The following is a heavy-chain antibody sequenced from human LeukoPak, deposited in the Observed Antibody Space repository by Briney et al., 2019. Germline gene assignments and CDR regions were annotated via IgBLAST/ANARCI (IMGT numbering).Heavy chain of an antibody. Sequence: SGGSLRLSCAASGFPLSSYSINWVRQAPGKGLEWVSYISSSGSAIYYVDSVKGRFTVSRDSAKNPLFLQMNSPRAEDTAVYYCVRVKGSYFDYWGQGALVTVSS. V-gene: IGHV3-48*01. D-gene: IGHD2-15*01. CDR3: VRVKGSYFDY. J-gene: IGHJ4*02. CDR1: GFPLSSYS. CDR2: ISSSGSAI.